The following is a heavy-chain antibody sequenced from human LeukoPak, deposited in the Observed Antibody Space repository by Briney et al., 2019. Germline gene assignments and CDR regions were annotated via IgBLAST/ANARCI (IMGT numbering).Heavy chain of an antibody. CDR3: AREFYGQFDS. CDR1: GFNFGPYY. CDR2: ISAGSTYT. Sequence: PGGSLRLSCAASGFNFGPYYMAWIRQAPGTGLAWVSSISAGSTYTHYADSVEGRFTISRDDAQSSVFLLINNLRAEDTGFYYCAREFYGQFDSWGQGTLVTVSS. J-gene: IGHJ4*02. D-gene: IGHD4-17*01. V-gene: IGHV3-11*06.